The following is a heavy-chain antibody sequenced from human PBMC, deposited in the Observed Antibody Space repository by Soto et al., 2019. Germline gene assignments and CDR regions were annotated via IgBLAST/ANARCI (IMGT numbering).Heavy chain of an antibody. CDR3: ARDHRSGWSFDY. Sequence: SETLSLTCTVSGGSISSYYWSWIRQPPGKGLEWIGYIYYSGSTYYNPSLKSRVTISVDTSKNQFSLKLSSVTAADTAVYYCARDHRSGWSFDYWGQGTLVTVSS. CDR1: GGSISSYY. D-gene: IGHD6-19*01. CDR2: IYYSGST. J-gene: IGHJ4*02. V-gene: IGHV4-59*01.